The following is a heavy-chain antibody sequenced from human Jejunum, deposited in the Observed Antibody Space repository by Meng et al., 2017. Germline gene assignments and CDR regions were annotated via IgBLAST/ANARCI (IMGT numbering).Heavy chain of an antibody. V-gene: IGHV3-48*03. J-gene: IGHJ4*01. D-gene: IGHD2-21*02. CDR2: ISSSASMI. CDR1: GFTFNSYE. CDR3: AREDAYCGGDCDFDF. Sequence: GESLKISCAASGFTFNSYEMNWVRQAPGKGLEWISYISSSASMIYYADSVKGRFTISRDNGKNSLYLQMNSLRAEDTAVYYCAREDAYCGGDCDFDFWGHGTLVTVSS.